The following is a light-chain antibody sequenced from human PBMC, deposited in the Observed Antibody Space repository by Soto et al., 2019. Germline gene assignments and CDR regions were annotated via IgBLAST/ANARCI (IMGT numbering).Light chain of an antibody. CDR2: GAS. V-gene: IGKV3-20*01. Sequence: EVVFTQSPATLSLSPGERATLSSRASQGVSSNLAWYQQKPGQAPRLLIYGASSRATGIPDRFSGSGSGTDFTLTISRLEPEDFAVYYCQKYRTFGQGTKVDIK. J-gene: IGKJ1*01. CDR1: QGVSSN. CDR3: QKYRT.